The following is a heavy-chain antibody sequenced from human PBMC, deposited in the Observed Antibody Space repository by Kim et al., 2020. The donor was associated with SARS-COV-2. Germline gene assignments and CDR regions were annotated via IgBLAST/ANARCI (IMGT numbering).Heavy chain of an antibody. J-gene: IGHJ6*02. D-gene: IGHD1-26*01. CDR3: ASLISGSYYWGYYGMDV. V-gene: IGHV4-59*08. CDR2: IYYSGST. Sequence: SETLSLTCTVSGGSISSYYWSWIRQPPGKGLEWIGYIYYSGSTNYNPSLKSRVTISVDTSKNQFSLKLSSVTAADTAVYYCASLISGSYYWGYYGMDVWGQGTTVTVSS. CDR1: GGSISSYY.